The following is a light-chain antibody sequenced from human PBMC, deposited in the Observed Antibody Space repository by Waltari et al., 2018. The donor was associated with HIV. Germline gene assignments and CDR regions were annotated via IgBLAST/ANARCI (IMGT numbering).Light chain of an antibody. V-gene: IGLV4-69*01. Sequence: QLVVTQSPSASASLGASVKLTCTLSSGHSSYAIAWHQQQPGKGPRCLMKLNSVCGHIKGDVLPVRFSGSSSGAGRYLTFSRLQSEDDADYYCQTWGPGIHVLFGGGTKLTVL. CDR2: LNSVCGH. J-gene: IGLJ2*01. CDR3: QTWGPGIHVL. CDR1: SGHSSYA.